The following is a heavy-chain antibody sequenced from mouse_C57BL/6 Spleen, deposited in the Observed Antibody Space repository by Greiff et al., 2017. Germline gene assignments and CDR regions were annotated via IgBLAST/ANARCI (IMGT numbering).Heavy chain of an antibody. D-gene: IGHD1-1*01. CDR2: INPNNGGT. Sequence: EVQLQQSGPELVKPGASVKISCKASGYTFTDYYMNWVKQSHGKSLEWIGDINPNNGGTSYNQKFKGKATWTVDKSSSTAYMELRSLTSEDAAVYYCGPSIYYDGSLDYWGQGTTLTVSS. V-gene: IGHV1-26*01. CDR3: GPSIYYDGSLDY. J-gene: IGHJ2*01. CDR1: GYTFTDYY.